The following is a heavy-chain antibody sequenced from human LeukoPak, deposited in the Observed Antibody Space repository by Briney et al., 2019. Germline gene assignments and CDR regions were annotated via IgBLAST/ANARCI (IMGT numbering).Heavy chain of an antibody. CDR3: ASLKPARYYYDSSGPNDAFDI. CDR2: IYHSGST. CDR1: GYSISSGYY. V-gene: IGHV4-38-2*01. D-gene: IGHD3-22*01. Sequence: PSETLSLTCAVSGYSISSGYYWGWIRQPPGKRLEWIGSIYHSGSTYYNPSLKTRVTISVDTSKNQFSLKLSSVTAADTAVYYCASLKPARYYYDSSGPNDAFDIWGQGTMVIVSS. J-gene: IGHJ3*02.